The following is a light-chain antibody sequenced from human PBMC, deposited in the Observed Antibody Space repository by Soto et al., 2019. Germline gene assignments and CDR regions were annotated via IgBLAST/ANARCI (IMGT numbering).Light chain of an antibody. V-gene: IGLV2-14*01. J-gene: IGLJ1*01. CDR2: DVS. CDR3: SSYTSSSLYV. Sequence: QSALTQPASVSGSPGQSITISCTGTSSDVGGYNYVSWYQQHPGKAPKLMIYDVSNRPSGVSNRFSCSKSGNTAYLTISGLQAEDEADYYCSSYTSSSLYVFGTGTKLTVL. CDR1: SSDVGGYNY.